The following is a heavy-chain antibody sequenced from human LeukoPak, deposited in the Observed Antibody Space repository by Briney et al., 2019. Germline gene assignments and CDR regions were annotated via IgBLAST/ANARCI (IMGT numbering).Heavy chain of an antibody. Sequence: GRSLRLSCAASGFTFDDYAMHWVRQAPGKGLEWVSGISWNSGSIGYADSVKGRFTISRDNAKNSLYLQMNSLRAEDTALYYRAKDLAPLATSGAFDIWGQGTMVTVSS. J-gene: IGHJ3*02. CDR1: GFTFDDYA. D-gene: IGHD1-26*01. CDR2: ISWNSGSI. V-gene: IGHV3-9*01. CDR3: AKDLAPLATSGAFDI.